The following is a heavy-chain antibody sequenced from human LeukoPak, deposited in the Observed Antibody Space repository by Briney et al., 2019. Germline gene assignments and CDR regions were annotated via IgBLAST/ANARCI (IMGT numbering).Heavy chain of an antibody. D-gene: IGHD6-13*01. CDR3: ARVPAARPSTYYYYYMDV. Sequence: PSETLSLTCAVSGGSISSGGYSWSWIRQPPGKGLEWIGYIYYSGSTYYNPSLKSRVTISVDTSKNQFSLKLSSVTAADTAVYYCARVPAARPSTYYYYYMDVWGKGTTVTVSS. CDR1: GGSISSGGYS. V-gene: IGHV4-30-4*07. J-gene: IGHJ6*03. CDR2: IYYSGST.